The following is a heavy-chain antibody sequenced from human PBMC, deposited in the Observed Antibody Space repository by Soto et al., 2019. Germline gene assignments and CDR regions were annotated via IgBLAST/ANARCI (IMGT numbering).Heavy chain of an antibody. Sequence: QVQQLESGPGLVKPWDTLSLTCTVSGAYVSDFSWSWIRQPAGKGLEWIGRITVNGITQYTPSFRSRVTMSMDTSRNQFSLNLQSATAADTALYYCARGRYCLTGRCFPNWFDSWGQGTLVTVSS. V-gene: IGHV4-4*07. J-gene: IGHJ5*01. CDR2: ITVNGIT. CDR3: ARGRYCLTGRCFPNWFDS. CDR1: GAYVSDFS. D-gene: IGHD2-15*01.